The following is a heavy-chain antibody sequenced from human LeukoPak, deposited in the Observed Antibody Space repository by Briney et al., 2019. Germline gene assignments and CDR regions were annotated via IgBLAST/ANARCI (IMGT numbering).Heavy chain of an antibody. CDR2: IGGST. CDR1: GYTFSNYY. D-gene: IGHD5-24*01. V-gene: IGHV1-46*01. Sequence: GASVKVSCTASGYTFSNYYIHWVRQAPGQGLEWMGIIGGSTNYAQKFQGRVTMTRDTSTSTVYMELSSLRSEDTAVYYCARVRDGYNDAYDIWGQGTMVTVSS. CDR3: ARVRDGYNDAYDI. J-gene: IGHJ3*02.